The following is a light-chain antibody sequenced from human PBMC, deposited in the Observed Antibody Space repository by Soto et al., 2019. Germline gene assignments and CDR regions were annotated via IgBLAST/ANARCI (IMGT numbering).Light chain of an antibody. CDR3: SSYTSRSTPV. CDR2: EVS. CDR1: SSDVGTYKY. V-gene: IGLV2-14*01. Sequence: QSALTQPACVSGSPGQSITISCTGTSSDVGTYKYVSWYQQLPGKAPKLMIYEVSNRPSGVSNRFSGSKSGNTASLTISELQAEDEADYYCSSYTSRSTPVFGGGTKLTVL. J-gene: IGLJ2*01.